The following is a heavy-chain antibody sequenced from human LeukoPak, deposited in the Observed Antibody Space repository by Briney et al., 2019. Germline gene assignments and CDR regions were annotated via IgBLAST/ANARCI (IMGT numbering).Heavy chain of an antibody. V-gene: IGHV3-21*01. CDR1: GFIFSTYS. CDR3: TRVVSVASYYFDY. Sequence: GGSLRLSCAASGFIFSTYSMNWVRQAPGKGLEWVSSISSSSSYKYYADSVKGRFTISRDNAKNSLYLQMNSLRAEDTAVYYCTRVVSVASYYFDYWGQGTLVTVSS. D-gene: IGHD6-19*01. J-gene: IGHJ4*02. CDR2: ISSSSSYK.